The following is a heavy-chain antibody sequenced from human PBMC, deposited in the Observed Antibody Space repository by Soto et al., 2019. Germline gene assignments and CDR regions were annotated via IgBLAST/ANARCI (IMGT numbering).Heavy chain of an antibody. CDR1: DGSISRSTFY. D-gene: IGHD3-22*01. V-gene: IGHV4-39*01. Sequence: PSETLSLTCTVSDGSISRSTFYWGWSRQPPGKGLECIGSVHYTGSTYYNQSLKSRVTMSVDSSKNHLSLKVSSVTAADTALYYCARHLYSGESSGYYGYWGQGALVTVSS. CDR2: VHYTGST. J-gene: IGHJ4*02. CDR3: ARHLYSGESSGYYGY.